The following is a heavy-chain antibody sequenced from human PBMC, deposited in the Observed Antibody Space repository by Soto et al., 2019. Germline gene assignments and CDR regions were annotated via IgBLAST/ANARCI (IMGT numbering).Heavy chain of an antibody. CDR1: GGSISSSSYY. J-gene: IGHJ4*02. CDR2: IDYNGST. CDR3: ARHRYQPPWVDF. Sequence: SETLSLTCSVSGGSISSSSYYWGWIRQPPGKGLEWIGSIDYNGSTFYNPSLKSRVTISVDTSKNQFSLTLSSVTAADTAVYYCARHRYQPPWVDFWGQGTLVTVSS. D-gene: IGHD2-2*01. V-gene: IGHV4-39*01.